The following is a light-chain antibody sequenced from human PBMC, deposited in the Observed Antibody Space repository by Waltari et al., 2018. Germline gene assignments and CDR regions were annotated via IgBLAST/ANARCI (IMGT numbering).Light chain of an antibody. CDR3: SSYTPSGTLV. CDR1: RSEVGTYNR. CDR2: DLS. J-gene: IGLJ2*01. Sequence: QSALTQPPSVSGSPGQSVTIPCSGPRSEVGTYNRVSWYQQPPGTAPKLIIFDLSSRPSGVPDRFSGSKSGSTASLTISGLQAEDEGDYYCSSYTPSGTLVFGGGTKLTVL. V-gene: IGLV2-18*02.